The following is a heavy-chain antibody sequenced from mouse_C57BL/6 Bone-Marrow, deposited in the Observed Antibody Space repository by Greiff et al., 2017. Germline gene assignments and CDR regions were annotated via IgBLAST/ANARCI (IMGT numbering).Heavy chain of an antibody. CDR3: ARYYYYGSSFYAMDY. Sequence: EVKLQESGPELVKPGASVKIPCKASGYTFTDYNMDWVKQSHGKSLEWIGDINPNHGGTIYNQKFKGKATLTVDKSSSTAYMELRSLTSEDTAVYYCARYYYYGSSFYAMDYWGQGTSVTVSS. V-gene: IGHV1-18*01. CDR2: INPNHGGT. D-gene: IGHD1-1*01. J-gene: IGHJ4*01. CDR1: GYTFTDYN.